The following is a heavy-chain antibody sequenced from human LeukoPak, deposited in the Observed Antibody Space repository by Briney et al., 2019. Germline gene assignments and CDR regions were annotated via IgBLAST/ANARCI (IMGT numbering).Heavy chain of an antibody. V-gene: IGHV1-69*05. CDR1: GGTFSSYA. D-gene: IGHD5-24*01. Sequence: EASVKVSCKASGGTFSSYAISWVRQAPGQGLEWMGGIIPIFGTANYAQKFQGRVTITTDESTSTAYMELSSLRSDDTAVYYCVRVMAPLDTFNYQYAMDVWGQGTMVTVSS. J-gene: IGHJ6*02. CDR2: IIPIFGTA. CDR3: VRVMAPLDTFNYQYAMDV.